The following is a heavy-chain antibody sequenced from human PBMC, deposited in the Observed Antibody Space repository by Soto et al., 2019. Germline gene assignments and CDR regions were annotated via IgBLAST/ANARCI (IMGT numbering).Heavy chain of an antibody. D-gene: IGHD2-2*01. V-gene: IGHV3-7*03. CDR2: IKFDGSEK. CDR1: W. Sequence: WMSWVRQAPGKGPEWVANIKFDGSEKQYVDSVKGRFSISRDNSRNSLFLQMNSLRAGDTAVYYCVKDGGYCSSTTCYSPRNHYFDSWGQGTLVTVSS. J-gene: IGHJ4*02. CDR3: VKDGGYCSSTTCYSPRNHYFDS.